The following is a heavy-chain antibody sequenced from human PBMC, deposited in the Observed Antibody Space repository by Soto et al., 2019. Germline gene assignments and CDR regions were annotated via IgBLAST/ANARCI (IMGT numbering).Heavy chain of an antibody. V-gene: IGHV3-23*01. CDR3: AARGGIAAAGTLGDY. CDR2: ISGSGGST. Sequence: EAQLLESGGGLVQPGGSLRLSCAASGFTFSSYAMSWVRQAPGKGLEWVSAISGSGGSTYYADSVKGRFTISRDNSKNTLYLQMNSLRAEDTAVYYCAARGGIAAAGTLGDYWGQGTLVTVSS. J-gene: IGHJ4*02. CDR1: GFTFSSYA. D-gene: IGHD6-13*01.